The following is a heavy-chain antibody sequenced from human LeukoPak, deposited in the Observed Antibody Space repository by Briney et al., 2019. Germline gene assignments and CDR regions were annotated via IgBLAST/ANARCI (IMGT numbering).Heavy chain of an antibody. V-gene: IGHV4-61*02. CDR1: GGSISSGSYY. D-gene: IGHD3-22*01. CDR2: IYTSGST. J-gene: IGHJ4*02. Sequence: SETLSLTCTVSGGSISSGSYYWSWIRQPAGKGLEWIGRIYTSGSTNYNPSLKSRVTISVDTSKNQCSLKLSSVTAADTAVYYCARATIGIVGFFDYWGQGALVTVSS. CDR3: ARATIGIVGFFDY.